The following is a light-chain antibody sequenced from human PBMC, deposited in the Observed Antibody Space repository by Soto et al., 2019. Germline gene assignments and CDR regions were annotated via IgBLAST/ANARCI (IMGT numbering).Light chain of an antibody. CDR1: NGHSSYI. Sequence: QLVLTQSSSASASLGSSVKLTCTLSNGHSSYIIAWHQQQPGKAPRYLMKLEGSGSYNKGSGVPDRFSGSSSGADRYLTISNLESEDEADYCCETWDSNTHVVFGGGTKLTVL. CDR2: LEGSGSY. J-gene: IGLJ2*01. CDR3: ETWDSNTHVV. V-gene: IGLV4-60*03.